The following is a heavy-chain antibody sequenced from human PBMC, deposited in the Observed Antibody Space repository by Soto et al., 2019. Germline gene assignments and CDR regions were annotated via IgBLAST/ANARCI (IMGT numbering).Heavy chain of an antibody. CDR1: GFICSSYD. Sequence: GGSLRLSCAASGFICSSYDMSWVRQAPGKGLEWVSTILVAGSTHYEDSVKGRFTISRDTSKNTVYLQMNSLTAGDTAVYYCAKATATGGGAFDICGQGTVVTVSS. J-gene: IGHJ3*02. CDR3: AKATATGGGAFDI. V-gene: IGHV3-23*01. D-gene: IGHD2-8*02. CDR2: ILVAGST.